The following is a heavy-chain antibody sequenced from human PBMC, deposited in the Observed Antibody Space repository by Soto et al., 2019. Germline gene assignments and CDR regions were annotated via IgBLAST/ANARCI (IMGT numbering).Heavy chain of an antibody. D-gene: IGHD1-1*01. CDR2: IKSKTDGGTT. CDR3: TTDSGRYNWNDDY. V-gene: IGHV3-15*01. CDR1: GFTFSNAW. J-gene: IGHJ4*02. Sequence: GGSLRLSCAASGFTFSNAWMSWVRQAPGKGLEWVGRIKSKTDGGTTDYAAPVKGRFTISRDDSKNTLYLQMNSLKTEDTAVYYGTTDSGRYNWNDDYWGQGTLVTVSS.